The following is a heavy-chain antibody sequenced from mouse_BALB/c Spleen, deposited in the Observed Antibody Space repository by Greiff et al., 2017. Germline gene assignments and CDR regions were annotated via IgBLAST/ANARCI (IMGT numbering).Heavy chain of an antibody. V-gene: IGHV2-9*02. CDR1: GFSLTGYG. J-gene: IGHJ3*01. CDR3: ARGSADHKAAWFAY. CDR2: IWAGGST. D-gene: IGHD1-3*01. Sequence: VKLMESGPGLVAPSQSLSITCTVSGFSLTGYGVHWVRQPPGKGLAWLGVIWAGGSTNYNSALKSRLSISKDNSKSQVFLKMNSLQTDDQAMYYGARGSADHKAAWFAYWGQGTLVTVSA.